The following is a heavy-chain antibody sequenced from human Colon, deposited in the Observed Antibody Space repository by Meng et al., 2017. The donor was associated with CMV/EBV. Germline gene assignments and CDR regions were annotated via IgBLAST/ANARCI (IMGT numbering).Heavy chain of an antibody. Sequence: LLTGPGPVLVAPSETLSFTCPVSAGSMTSYCWSWIRQPAGRGLEWIGRMYTTGSTNYNPSLKSRVTTSVDTSKKQFSLKLTSVTAADTAMYYCAKEAPGGNYWYFDLWGRGTLVTVSS. CDR3: AKEAPGGNYWYFDL. D-gene: IGHD1-26*01. CDR1: AGSMTSYC. CDR2: MYTTGST. V-gene: IGHV4-4*07. J-gene: IGHJ2*01.